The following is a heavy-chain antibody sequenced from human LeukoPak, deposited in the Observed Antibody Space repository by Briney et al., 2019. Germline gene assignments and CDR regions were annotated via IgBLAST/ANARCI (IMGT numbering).Heavy chain of an antibody. J-gene: IGHJ6*02. D-gene: IGHD3-9*01. CDR3: ARGGVSTGNFDWLTPDYYYGMDV. CDR1: GGSISSYY. V-gene: IGHV4-59*01. Sequence: PSETLSLTCTVSGGSISSYYWSWIRQPPGEGLEWIGYIYYSGSTNYNPSLKSRVTISVDTSKNQFSLKLSSVTAADTAVYYCARGGVSTGNFDWLTPDYYYGMDVWGQGTTVTVSS. CDR2: IYYSGST.